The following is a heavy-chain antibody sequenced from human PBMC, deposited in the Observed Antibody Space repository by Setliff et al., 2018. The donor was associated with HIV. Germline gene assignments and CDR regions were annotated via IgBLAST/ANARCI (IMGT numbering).Heavy chain of an antibody. CDR3: ARDRSGIAVAAPDAFDV. V-gene: IGHV1-69*06. J-gene: IGHJ3*01. CDR2: IIPLLGTP. CDR1: GGSFRNYA. D-gene: IGHD6-19*01. Sequence: SVKVSCKASGGSFRNYAINWVRQAPGQGLEWMGGIIPLLGTPNYTHKFQGRVTITADKYSSTVYMELSSLRSEDSAVFYCARDRSGIAVAAPDAFDVWGQGTMVTVSS.